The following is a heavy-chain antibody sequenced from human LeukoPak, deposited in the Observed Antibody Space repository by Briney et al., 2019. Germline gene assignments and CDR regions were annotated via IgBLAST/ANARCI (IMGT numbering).Heavy chain of an antibody. CDR2: IIPIFGTA. CDR1: GGTFSSYA. V-gene: IGHV1-69*13. Sequence: SVKVSCKASGGTFSSYAISWVRQAPGQGLEWMGGIIPIFGTANYAQKFQGRVTITADESTSTAYMELSSLRSEDTAVYHCAGAPEHERYCTNGVCPLHFDYWGQGTLVTVSS. CDR3: AGAPEHERYCTNGVCPLHFDY. D-gene: IGHD2-8*01. J-gene: IGHJ4*02.